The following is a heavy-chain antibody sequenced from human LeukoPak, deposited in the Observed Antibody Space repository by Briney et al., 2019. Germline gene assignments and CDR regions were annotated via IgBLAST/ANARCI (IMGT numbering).Heavy chain of an antibody. J-gene: IGHJ4*02. Sequence: GASVKVSCKASGGTFSSYAISWVRQAPGQGLEWMGGIIPIFGTANYAQKFQCRVTITADKSTSTACMELSSLRSEDTAVYYCARGDHVGLDYWGQGTLVTVSS. CDR3: ARGDHVGLDY. V-gene: IGHV1-69*06. CDR2: IIPIFGTA. D-gene: IGHD1-14*01. CDR1: GGTFSSYA.